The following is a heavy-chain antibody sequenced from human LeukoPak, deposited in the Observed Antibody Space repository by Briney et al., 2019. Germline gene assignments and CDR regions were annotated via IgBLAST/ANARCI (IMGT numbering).Heavy chain of an antibody. Sequence: SETLSLTCAVYGGSFSGYYWSWIRQPPGKGLEWIGSIYYSGSTYYNPSLKSRVTISVDTSKNQFSLKLSSVTAADTAVYYCARGSLYCYGSGSYRYDAFDIWGQGTMVTVSS. D-gene: IGHD3-10*01. CDR2: IYYSGST. J-gene: IGHJ3*02. CDR1: GGSFSGYY. CDR3: ARGSLYCYGSGSYRYDAFDI. V-gene: IGHV4-34*01.